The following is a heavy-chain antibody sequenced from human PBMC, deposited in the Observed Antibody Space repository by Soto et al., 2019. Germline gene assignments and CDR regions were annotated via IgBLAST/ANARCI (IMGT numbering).Heavy chain of an antibody. V-gene: IGHV3-23*01. J-gene: IGHJ6*02. CDR3: AKEHYDFLSGPYYYGMDV. CDR1: GFTFSSYA. D-gene: IGHD3-3*01. CDR2: ISGSGGST. Sequence: PGGSLRLSCAVSGFTFSSYAMSWVRQAPGKGLEWVSAISGSGGSTYYADSVKGRFTISRDNSKNTLYLQMNSLRAEDTAVYYCAKEHYDFLSGPYYYGMDVWGQGTTVTVSS.